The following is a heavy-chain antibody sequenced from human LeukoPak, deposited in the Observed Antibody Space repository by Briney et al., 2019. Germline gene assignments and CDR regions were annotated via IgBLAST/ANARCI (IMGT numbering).Heavy chain of an antibody. J-gene: IGHJ4*02. Sequence: GGSLRLSCAASGFTFDDSAMHWVRQAPGKGLEWVSGISWNSGSIGYADSVKGRFTISRGNAKNSLYLQMNSLRAEDTALYYCAKSLGAYCGGDCYPDDYWGQGTLVTVSS. CDR2: ISWNSGSI. CDR1: GFTFDDSA. V-gene: IGHV3-9*01. CDR3: AKSLGAYCGGDCYPDDY. D-gene: IGHD2-21*02.